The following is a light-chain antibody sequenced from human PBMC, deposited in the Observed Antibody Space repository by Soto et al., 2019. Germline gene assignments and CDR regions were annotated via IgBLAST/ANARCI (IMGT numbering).Light chain of an antibody. V-gene: IGLV2-23*01. Sequence: SVLTQPAYVSGSRGQSITISCPGTSSDVGNYNLVSWYQQYPGKAPKLMIYEDIKRPSGVSPRFSGSKSGSTASLTISGLQAEDEANYYCCSYAGFSTVIFGGGTKLTV. CDR3: CSYAGFSTVI. CDR2: EDI. J-gene: IGLJ2*01. CDR1: SSDVGNYNL.